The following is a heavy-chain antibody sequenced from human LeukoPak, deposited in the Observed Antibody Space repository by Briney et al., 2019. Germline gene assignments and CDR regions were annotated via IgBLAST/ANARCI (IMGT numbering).Heavy chain of an antibody. J-gene: IGHJ4*02. D-gene: IGHD1-20*01. CDR3: AKVSGITGTSFDC. Sequence: PGWSVTLSLLASGLALSNYVMSGLRQAAGKGLDGVSAISGSGGSTYYADSVKGRFTISRDNSKNTLYLQMNSLRAEDTAVYYCAKVSGITGTSFDCWGQGTLVTVSS. CDR1: GLALSNYV. V-gene: IGHV3-23*01. CDR2: ISGSGGST.